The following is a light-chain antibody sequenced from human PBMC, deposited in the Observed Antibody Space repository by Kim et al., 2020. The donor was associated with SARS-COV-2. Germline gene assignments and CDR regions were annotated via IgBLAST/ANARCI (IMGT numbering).Light chain of an antibody. J-gene: IGLJ1*01. CDR1: KLGDKY. Sequence: VAPGQTASISCSGDKLGDKYACWYQQKSGQSPVLVIFQDSKRPSGIPERFSGSNSGNTATLTISGTQAMDEADYYCQAWDSSTGVFGTGTKVTVL. CDR3: QAWDSSTGV. V-gene: IGLV3-1*01. CDR2: QDS.